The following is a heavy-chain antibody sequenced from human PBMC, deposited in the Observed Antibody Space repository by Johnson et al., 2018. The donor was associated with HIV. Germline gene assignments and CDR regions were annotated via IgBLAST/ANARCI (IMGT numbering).Heavy chain of an antibody. Sequence: EVQLVESGGGVVQPGRSLRLSCAASGFTFSSYAMSWIRQAPGKGLEWVSYISSSGSTIYYADSVKGRFTMSRDNAKKSLYLQMNSLRAEDTAVYYCARVGTIFGRDGFDIWGQGTMVTVSS. V-gene: IGHV3-48*04. CDR3: ARVGTIFGRDGFDI. J-gene: IGHJ3*02. CDR1: GFTFSSYA. D-gene: IGHD3-3*01. CDR2: ISSSGSTI.